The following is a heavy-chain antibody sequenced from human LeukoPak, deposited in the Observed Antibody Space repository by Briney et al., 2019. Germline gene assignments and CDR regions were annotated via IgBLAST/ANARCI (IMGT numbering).Heavy chain of an antibody. CDR3: AKNRGTGMAFYDH. D-gene: IGHD5-18*01. CDR2: ISGGGGYI. Sequence: PGGSLRLSCAASGFTFSSYAMTRVRRAPGKGLEWVSAISGGGGYIYYGDSVKGRFTSSRDNSESTLYLQMNNLRAEDTAVYYCAKNRGTGMAFYDHWGQGTQVTVSS. CDR1: GFTFSSYA. V-gene: IGHV3-23*01. J-gene: IGHJ4*02.